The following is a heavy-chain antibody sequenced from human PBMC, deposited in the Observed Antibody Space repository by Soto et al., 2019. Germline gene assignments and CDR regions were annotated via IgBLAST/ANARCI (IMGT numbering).Heavy chain of an antibody. CDR3: ARSGYLDAFDI. CDR2: IYYSGST. D-gene: IGHD5-12*01. Sequence: SETLSLTCTVSGGSISSYYWSWIRQPPGKGLEWIGYIYYSGSTNYNPSLKSRVTISVDTSNNQFSLKLSSVTAADTAVYYCARSGYLDAFDIWGQGTMVTVSS. CDR1: GGSISSYY. V-gene: IGHV4-59*01. J-gene: IGHJ3*02.